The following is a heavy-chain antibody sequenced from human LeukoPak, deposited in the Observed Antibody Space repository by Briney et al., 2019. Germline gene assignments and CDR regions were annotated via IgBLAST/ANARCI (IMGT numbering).Heavy chain of an antibody. D-gene: IGHD6-13*01. Sequence: GGSLRLSCAASGFTFSSYAMSWVRKAPGKGLEWVSAISGSGGSTYYADSVKGRFTISRDNSKNTLYLQMNSLRAEDTAVYYCAKGSSSWYDFDYWGQGTLVTVSS. CDR1: GFTFSSYA. CDR3: AKGSSSWYDFDY. J-gene: IGHJ4*02. CDR2: ISGSGGST. V-gene: IGHV3-23*01.